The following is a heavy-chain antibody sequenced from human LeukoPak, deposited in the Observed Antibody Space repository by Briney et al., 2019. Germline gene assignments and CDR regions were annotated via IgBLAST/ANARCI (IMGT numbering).Heavy chain of an antibody. V-gene: IGHV3-7*01. CDR1: GFTFSSYW. Sequence: GGSLRLSCAASGFTFSSYWMSWVRQAPGKGREWVANIKQDGSEKYYVDSVKGRFTISRDNAKNSLYLQMNSLRAEDTAVYYCARSPLLWFGESPYRKSYYMDVWGKGTTVTVSS. D-gene: IGHD3-10*01. CDR2: IKQDGSEK. J-gene: IGHJ6*03. CDR3: ARSPLLWFGESPYRKSYYMDV.